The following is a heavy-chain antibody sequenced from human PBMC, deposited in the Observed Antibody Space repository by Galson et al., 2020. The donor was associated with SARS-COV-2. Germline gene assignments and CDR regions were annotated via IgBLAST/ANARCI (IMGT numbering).Heavy chain of an antibody. D-gene: IGHD5-12*01. J-gene: IGHJ4*02. V-gene: IGHV2-70*11. Sequence: ESGPTLLKPTQTLTLTYTFSVFSLSTIGMCVSGIRQPPGNALEWLARIHSDHEKYYSTSLKTILTISKHTSKNQVVLTITNMDPVDRATYYCACVKAYRAFSGYGGFDDWGQGTLVTVSS. CDR1: VFSLSTIGMC. CDR3: ACVKAYRAFSGYGGFDD. CDR2: IHSDHEK.